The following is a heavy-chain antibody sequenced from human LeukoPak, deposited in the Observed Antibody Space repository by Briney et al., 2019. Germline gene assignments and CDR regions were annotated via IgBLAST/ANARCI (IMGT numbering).Heavy chain of an antibody. CDR1: GFTFSSYA. CDR3: TKDQGAAGYFDY. J-gene: IGHJ4*02. D-gene: IGHD6-13*01. V-gene: IGHV3-30*04. CDR2: ISYDGSNK. Sequence: GGSLRLSCTASGFTFSSYAMHWVRQAPGKGLEWVAVISYDGSNKYYADSVKGRFTISRDNSKNTPYLQMNSLRAEDTAVYYCTKDQGAAGYFDYWGQGTLVTVSS.